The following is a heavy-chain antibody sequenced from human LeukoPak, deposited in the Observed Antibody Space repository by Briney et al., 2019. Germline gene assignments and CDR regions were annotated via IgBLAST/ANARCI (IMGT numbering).Heavy chain of an antibody. D-gene: IGHD6-13*01. V-gene: IGHV6-1*01. J-gene: IGHJ6*02. CDR2: TYYRSKWYN. Sequence: SQTLSLTCAISGDSVSSNSAAWNWIRQSPPRGLEWLGRTYYRSKWYNDYAVSVKSRITINPDTSKNQFSLQLNSVTPEDTAVYYCARDQTYSSSWYLSYYYYGMDVWGQGTTVTVSS. CDR3: ARDQTYSSSWYLSYYYYGMDV. CDR1: GDSVSSNSAA.